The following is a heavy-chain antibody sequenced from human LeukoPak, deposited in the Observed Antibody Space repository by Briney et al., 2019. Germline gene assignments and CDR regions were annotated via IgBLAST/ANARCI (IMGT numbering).Heavy chain of an antibody. J-gene: IGHJ6*03. Sequence: SETLSLTCTVSGYSISSGYYWGWIRQPPGKGLEWIGSIYHSGSTHYNPSLKSRVTISVDTSKNQFSLKLSSVTAADTAVYYCASHSRSGHFYFYYMVVWGKGTTVTVSS. CDR3: ASHSRSGHFYFYYMVV. V-gene: IGHV4-38-2*02. CDR1: GYSISSGYY. CDR2: IYHSGST. D-gene: IGHD6-6*01.